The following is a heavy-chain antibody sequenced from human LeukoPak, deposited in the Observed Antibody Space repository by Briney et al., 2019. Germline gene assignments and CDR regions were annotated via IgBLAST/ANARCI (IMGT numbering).Heavy chain of an antibody. CDR3: ARVIAARIYYYYYYMDV. J-gene: IGHJ6*03. CDR2: INHSGST. V-gene: IGHV4-34*01. CDR1: GGSFSGYY. Sequence: SETLSLTCAVYGGSFSGYYWSWIRQPPGKGLEWSGEINHSGSTNYNPSLKSRVTISVDTSKNQFSLKLSSVTAADTAVYYCARVIAARIYYYYYYMDVWGKGTTVTVSS. D-gene: IGHD6-6*01.